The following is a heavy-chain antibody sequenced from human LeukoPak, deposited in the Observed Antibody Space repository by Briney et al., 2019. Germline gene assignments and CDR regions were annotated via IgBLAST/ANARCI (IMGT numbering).Heavy chain of an antibody. Sequence: PSETLSLTCTVSGGSIRTYSWSWIRQPPGKGPEWMGYIYYSGSTNYNPSLKSRVTISVDTSKNQFSLKLRSVTAADTAVYYCARGLYSSSWYYYFDYWGQGTLVTVSS. J-gene: IGHJ4*02. CDR3: ARGLYSSSWYYYFDY. CDR2: IYYSGST. V-gene: IGHV4-59*01. CDR1: GGSIRTYS. D-gene: IGHD6-13*01.